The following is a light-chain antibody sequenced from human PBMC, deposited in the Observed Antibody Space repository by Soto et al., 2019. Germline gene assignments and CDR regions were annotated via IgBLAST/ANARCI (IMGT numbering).Light chain of an antibody. CDR3: QQSYTAPHT. Sequence: DIQMTQSPSSLSASVGASVTITCRASQSINTYINWYRQKPGSAPKLLIYATSILQSGVPSRFSATGSGTDFTLTISSLQREDFATYYCQQSYTAPHTFGQGTKLEIK. J-gene: IGKJ2*01. CDR2: ATS. CDR1: QSINTY. V-gene: IGKV1-39*01.